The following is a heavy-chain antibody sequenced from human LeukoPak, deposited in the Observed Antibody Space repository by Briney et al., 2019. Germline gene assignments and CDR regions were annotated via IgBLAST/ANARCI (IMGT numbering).Heavy chain of an antibody. J-gene: IGHJ3*02. CDR3: ATASIAVAGSNDAFDI. CDR1: GYTLTELS. D-gene: IGHD6-19*01. V-gene: IGHV1-24*01. Sequence: ASVNVSCKVSGYTLTELSMHWVRQVPGRGLEWMGGFDPEDGETIYAQKFQGRVTMTEDTSTDTAYMELSSLRSEDTAVYYCATASIAVAGSNDAFDIWGQGTMVTVSS. CDR2: FDPEDGET.